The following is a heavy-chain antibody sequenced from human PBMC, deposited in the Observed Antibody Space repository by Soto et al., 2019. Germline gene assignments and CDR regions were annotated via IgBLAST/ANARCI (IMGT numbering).Heavy chain of an antibody. Sequence: QVQLVQSGAEVKKPGSSVTASCKASGGTFSSYTISWVRQAPGQGLEWMAGISPIFGTPIYTQKFQDRVTITADDSTMTAYMEMNRLTSEDTAVYYCARVVVGSRLSLDYWGQGTLVTISS. D-gene: IGHD1-26*01. J-gene: IGHJ4*02. CDR1: GGTFSSYT. V-gene: IGHV1-69*01. CDR2: ISPIFGTP. CDR3: ARVVVGSRLSLDY.